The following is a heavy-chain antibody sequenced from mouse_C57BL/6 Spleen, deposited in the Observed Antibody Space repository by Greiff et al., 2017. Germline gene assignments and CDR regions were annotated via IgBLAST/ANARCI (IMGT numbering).Heavy chain of an antibody. CDR2: SRNKANDYTT. D-gene: IGHD2-3*01. J-gene: IGHJ4*01. V-gene: IGHV7-1*01. CDR1: GFTFSDFY. CDR3: ARDAGDGYYEGLMDY. Sequence: EVKVVESGGGLVQSGRSLRLSCATSGFTFSDFYMEWVRQAPGKGLEWIAASRNKANDYTTEYSASVKGRFIVSRDTSQSILYLQMNALRAEDTAIYYCARDAGDGYYEGLMDYWGQGTSVTVSS.